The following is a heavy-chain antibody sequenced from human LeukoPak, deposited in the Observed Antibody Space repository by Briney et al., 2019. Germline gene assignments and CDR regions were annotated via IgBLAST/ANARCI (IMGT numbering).Heavy chain of an antibody. J-gene: IGHJ4*02. CDR3: ARPLWLQAPFFDY. V-gene: IGHV4-31*03. CDR2: IYYSGST. D-gene: IGHD5-18*01. CDR1: GGSISSGGYY. Sequence: PSQTLSLTCTVSGGSISSGGYYWSWIRQHPGKGLEWIGYIYYSGSTYYNPSLKSRVTISVDTSKNQFSLKLSSVTAADTAVYYCARPLWLQAPFFDYWGQGTLVTVSS.